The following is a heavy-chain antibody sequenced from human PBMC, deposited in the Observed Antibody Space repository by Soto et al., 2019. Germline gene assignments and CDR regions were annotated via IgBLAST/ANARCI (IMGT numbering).Heavy chain of an antibody. V-gene: IGHV3-48*02. D-gene: IGHD6-19*01. J-gene: IGHJ4*02. CDR1: RFTFSDYS. CDR2: ISGGGETI. Sequence: EVQLVESGGDLVQPGGSLRLSCAASRFTFSDYSMNWVRQAPGKGLEWVSYISGGGETIYYADSVRGPFTISRDNAKNSLFLQMNSLRDEDTAVYYCARESPSSQWLPTRYFDYWGQGTLVTVSS. CDR3: ARESPSSQWLPTRYFDY.